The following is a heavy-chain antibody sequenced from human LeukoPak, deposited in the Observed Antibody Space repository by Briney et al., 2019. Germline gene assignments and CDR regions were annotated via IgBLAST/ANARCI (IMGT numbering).Heavy chain of an antibody. D-gene: IGHD6-19*01. CDR2: IRDSGGRT. CDR1: GFTFNSYA. V-gene: IGHV3-23*01. Sequence: GGSLRLSCAASGFTFNSYAMSWVGQAPGKGLEWVSAIRDSGGRTYYADSVKGRFTISRDNSKNTLYLQMNSLRADDTAVYYCAKRNTSGWYYFDYWGQGTLVTVSS. CDR3: AKRNTSGWYYFDY. J-gene: IGHJ4*02.